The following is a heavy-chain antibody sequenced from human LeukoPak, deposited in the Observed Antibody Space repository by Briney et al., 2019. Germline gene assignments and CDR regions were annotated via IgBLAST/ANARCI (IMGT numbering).Heavy chain of an antibody. Sequence: GGSLRPSCAASAFTFTSSWMSWVRQDPGKGMEWLANIKQDGSEKYYVDSVKGRFTISRDNAKNSLYLQMNSLRAEGTAVYFCAREGPRDGYKYYFDYWGQGTLVSVSS. CDR2: IKQDGSEK. CDR1: AFTFTSSW. D-gene: IGHD5-24*01. J-gene: IGHJ4*02. V-gene: IGHV3-7*01. CDR3: AREGPRDGYKYYFDY.